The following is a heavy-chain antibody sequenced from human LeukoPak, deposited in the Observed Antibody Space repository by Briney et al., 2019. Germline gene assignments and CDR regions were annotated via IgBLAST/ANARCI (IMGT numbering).Heavy chain of an antibody. V-gene: IGHV1-69*05. CDR2: IIPILGTA. D-gene: IGHD6-13*01. CDR3: ARGGRAMYYFDY. CDR1: GGTFSSYA. Sequence: SVKVSCKASGGTFSSYAISWVRQAPGQGLEWMGGIIPILGTANYAQKFQGRVTITTDESTSTAYMELSSLRSEDTAVYYCARGGRAMYYFDYWGQGTLVTVSS. J-gene: IGHJ4*02.